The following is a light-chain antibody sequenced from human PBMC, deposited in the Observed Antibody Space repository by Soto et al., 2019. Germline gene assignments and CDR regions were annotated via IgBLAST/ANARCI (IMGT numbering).Light chain of an antibody. Sequence: IQMTQSPSTLSASVGDRVTVTCRASQSVGPSLAWYQQKPGKAPNLLIYDASILETGVPSRFSGSGSGTDFTLTITSLQPDDSATYYCQHYNSFPLTFGPGTKVEIK. J-gene: IGKJ3*01. CDR2: DAS. CDR1: QSVGPS. CDR3: QHYNSFPLT. V-gene: IGKV1-5*01.